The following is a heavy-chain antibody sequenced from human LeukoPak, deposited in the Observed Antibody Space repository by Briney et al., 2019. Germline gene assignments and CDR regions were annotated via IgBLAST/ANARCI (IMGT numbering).Heavy chain of an antibody. V-gene: IGHV1-2*02. D-gene: IGHD3-22*01. Sequence: ASVKVSCKASGYSFSGYFIHWVRQAPGQGLEWMGCIDPNSGDTKYAQKFQGRVSMPRDTSTRTAYMELSRLRSDDTAVYFCARSGSTGYSLDYWGQGTLVTVSS. CDR2: IDPNSGDT. J-gene: IGHJ4*02. CDR3: ARSGSTGYSLDY. CDR1: GYSFSGYF.